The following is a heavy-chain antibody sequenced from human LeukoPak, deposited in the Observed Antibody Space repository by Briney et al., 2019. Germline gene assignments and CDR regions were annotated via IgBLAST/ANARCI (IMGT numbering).Heavy chain of an antibody. CDR2: MNPNSGNT. CDR1: GYTFTSYD. J-gene: IGHJ4*02. Sequence: ASVKVSCKASGYTFTSYDINWVRQATGQGLEWMGWMNPNSGNTGYAQKFQGRVTITRNTSISTAYMELSSLRSDDTAVYYCARGLRGTGQSLFDYWGQGTLVTVSS. CDR3: ARGLRGTGQSLFDY. V-gene: IGHV1-8*03. D-gene: IGHD3/OR15-3a*01.